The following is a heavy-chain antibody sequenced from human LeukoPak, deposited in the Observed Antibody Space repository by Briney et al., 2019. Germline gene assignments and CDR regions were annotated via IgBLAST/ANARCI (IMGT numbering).Heavy chain of an antibody. D-gene: IGHD3-16*01. V-gene: IGHV4-34*01. Sequence: PSETLSLTCAVYGGSFSGYYWSWIRQPPGKGLEWIGEINHSGSINYNPSLKSRVTISVDTSKNQFSLKLSSVTAADTAVYYCARGRFDLYDYVWGSYATWGQGTLVTVSS. CDR2: INHSGSI. CDR3: ARGRFDLYDYVWGSYAT. J-gene: IGHJ4*02. CDR1: GGSFSGYY.